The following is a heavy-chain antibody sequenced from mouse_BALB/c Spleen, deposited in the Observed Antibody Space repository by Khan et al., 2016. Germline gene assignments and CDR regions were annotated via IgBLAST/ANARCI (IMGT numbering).Heavy chain of an antibody. Sequence: EVQLQESGPGLVKPSQSLSLTCTVTGYSITSDYAWNWIRQFPGNKLEWMGYISYSGSTSYNPSLKSRISITRDTSKNQFFLQLNSVTTEDTATYYCARTNWDYFDYWGQDTTLTVSS. V-gene: IGHV3-2*02. J-gene: IGHJ2*01. CDR1: GYSITSDYA. CDR2: ISYSGST. CDR3: ARTNWDYFDY. D-gene: IGHD4-1*01.